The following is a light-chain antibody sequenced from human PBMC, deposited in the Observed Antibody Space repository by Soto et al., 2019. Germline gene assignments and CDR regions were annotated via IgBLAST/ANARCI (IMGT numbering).Light chain of an antibody. Sequence: QSALTQPASVSGSPGQSIAISCTGTSSDVGGYNFVSWYQQHPGKAPKIMIYDVSNRPSGVYNRFSGSKSGNTASLTISGLQAEDEADYNCISYSGSSTLVVFGGGTKLTVL. CDR2: DVS. V-gene: IGLV2-14*03. CDR1: SSDVGGYNF. J-gene: IGLJ2*01. CDR3: ISYSGSSTLVV.